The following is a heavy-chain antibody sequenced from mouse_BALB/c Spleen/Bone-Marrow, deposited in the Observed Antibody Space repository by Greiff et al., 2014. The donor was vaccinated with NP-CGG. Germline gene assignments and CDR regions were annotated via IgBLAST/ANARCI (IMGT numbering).Heavy chain of an antibody. CDR3: ARNYYYASSWSAMDY. CDR2: IYPGDGDA. Sequence: VQLQQSGAELARPGAPVKLSCKASGYTFTSHWMQWVKQRPGQGLEWIGTIYPGDGDARYTQKFRGKATLTADKSSSTAYMQLSSLASEDSAVYYCARNYYYASSWSAMDYWGQGTSVTVSS. V-gene: IGHV1-87*01. J-gene: IGHJ4*01. CDR1: GYTFTSHW. D-gene: IGHD1-1*01.